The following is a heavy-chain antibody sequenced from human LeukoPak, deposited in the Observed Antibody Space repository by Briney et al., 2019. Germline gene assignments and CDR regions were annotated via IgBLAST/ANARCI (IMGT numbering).Heavy chain of an antibody. CDR1: GGTFNSYS. CDR3: GTGMFREPLNDY. D-gene: IGHD3-10*02. V-gene: IGHV1-69*01. CDR2: INPMFGKA. J-gene: IGHJ4*02. Sequence: SVKVSCKASGGTFNSYSISWVRQAPGQGLEWMGGINPMFGKANYAQKVQGRVTITADESTSTAYMELSRLRSEDTAVYYCGTGMFREPLNDYWGPGTLVTVSS.